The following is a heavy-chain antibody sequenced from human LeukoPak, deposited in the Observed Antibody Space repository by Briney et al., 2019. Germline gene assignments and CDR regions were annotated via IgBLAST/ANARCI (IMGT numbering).Heavy chain of an antibody. Sequence: SETLSLTCAVSGGSISSRNWWSWVRQPPGKGLEWIGEIYHSGSTNYNPSLKSRVTISVDKSKNQFSLKLSSVTAADTAVYYCARGGVGQWLVRLFDYWGQGTLVTVSS. D-gene: IGHD6-19*01. CDR3: ARGGVGQWLVRLFDY. J-gene: IGHJ4*02. V-gene: IGHV4-4*02. CDR2: IYHSGST. CDR1: GGSISSRNW.